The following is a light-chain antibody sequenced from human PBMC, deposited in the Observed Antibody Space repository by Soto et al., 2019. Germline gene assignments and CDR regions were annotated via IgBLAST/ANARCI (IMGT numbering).Light chain of an antibody. V-gene: IGLV2-18*02. CDR1: SSDVGKYDR. J-gene: IGLJ1*01. CDR2: EVT. Sequence: QSALTQPPSVSGSPGQSVTISCTGTSSDVGKYDRVSWYQQPPGTAPKLIIYEVTNRPSGVPARFSGSKSGNTASLTISGLQYEDEADYYCSSSTSPSRNVFGDGTKLTVL. CDR3: SSSTSPSRNV.